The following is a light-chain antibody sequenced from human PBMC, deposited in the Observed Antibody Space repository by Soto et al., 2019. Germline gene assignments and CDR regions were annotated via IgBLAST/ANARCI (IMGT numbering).Light chain of an antibody. V-gene: IGKV4-1*01. Sequence: DIVMTQSPDSLAVSLGERATINCKSSQSVLYSSNNNNYLAWYQQKPGQPPKLLIYWASTRESGVPDRFSGRGSGTDFTLTISSLQAEDVAVYSCQQYYTTPFTFGPGTKVDIK. CDR3: QQYYTTPFT. CDR1: QSVLYSSNNNNY. CDR2: WAS. J-gene: IGKJ3*01.